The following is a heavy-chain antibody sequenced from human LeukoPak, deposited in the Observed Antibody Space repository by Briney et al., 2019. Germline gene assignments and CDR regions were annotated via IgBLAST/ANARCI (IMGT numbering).Heavy chain of an antibody. CDR1: GFTLRSYV. CDR3: VRDRGDTEVTGNWFDP. Sequence: GGSLRLSCVASGFTLRSYVMNWVRQTPGKGLEWVSSISGSGDSTFYADSVKGRFSISRDNSKNSLYLQMNSLRAEDTAVYYCVRDRGDTEVTGNWFDPWGLGTLVTVSS. V-gene: IGHV3-23*01. CDR2: ISGSGDST. J-gene: IGHJ5*02. D-gene: IGHD2-21*02.